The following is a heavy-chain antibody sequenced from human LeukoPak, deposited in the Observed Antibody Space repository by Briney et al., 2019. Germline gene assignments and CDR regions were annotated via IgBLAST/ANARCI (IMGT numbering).Heavy chain of an antibody. J-gene: IGHJ4*02. V-gene: IGHV1-2*02. CDR1: GYTFLYYY. CDR3: ARDHRRGSTRYDIPAD. D-gene: IGHD5-12*01. CDR2: LNPRSGAT. Sequence: ASVKVSCKASGYTFLYYYLYWVRQAPGQGLEWMGWLNPRSGATNYAQKFQARVTMTRDTSINTAYMELSRLRSDDTAVYYFARDHRRGSTRYDIPADWGQGTLVTVSS.